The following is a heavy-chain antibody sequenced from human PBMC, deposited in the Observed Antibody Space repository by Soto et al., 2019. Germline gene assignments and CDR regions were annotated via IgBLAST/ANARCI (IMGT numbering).Heavy chain of an antibody. Sequence: KSSETLSLTCTVSGGSISTYYWNWIRQTPGKGLEWIGYIHHSGRTNYNPSLRSRVTISVDSSKNQFSLKLTSVTAADTAVYYCARVPDRWGQGTLVTVS. J-gene: IGHJ5*02. CDR2: IHHSGRT. D-gene: IGHD2-2*01. CDR3: ARVPDR. V-gene: IGHV4-59*12. CDR1: GGSISTYY.